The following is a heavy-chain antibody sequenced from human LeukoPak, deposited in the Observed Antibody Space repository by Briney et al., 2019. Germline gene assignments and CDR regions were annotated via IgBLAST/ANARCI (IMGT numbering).Heavy chain of an antibody. D-gene: IGHD6-6*01. J-gene: IGHJ4*02. V-gene: IGHV4-34*01. CDR2: INHSGST. Sequence: SETLSLTCAVYGGSFSGYYWSWIRQPPGKGLEWIGEINHSGSTNYNPSLKSRVTISVDTSKNQFSLKLSSVTAADTAVYYCARGHTHAQYSSSSSSDYWGQGTLVTVSS. CDR3: ARGHTHAQYSSSSSSDY. CDR1: GGSFSGYY.